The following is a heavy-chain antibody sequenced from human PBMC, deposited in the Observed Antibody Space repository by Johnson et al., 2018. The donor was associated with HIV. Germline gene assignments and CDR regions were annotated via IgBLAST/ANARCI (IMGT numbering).Heavy chain of an antibody. J-gene: IGHJ3*02. CDR1: GFTFSNYG. V-gene: IGHV3-30*02. CDR3: VYDSSGYYAFDM. D-gene: IGHD3-22*01. CDR2: IRYDGIIK. Sequence: QVQLVESGGGVVRPGGSLRLSCAASGFTFSNYGMHWVRQAPGKGLEWVTFIRYDGIIKYYAESVKGRFTISRDNSKNTLSLQMNSLRAEDTAVYYCVYDSSGYYAFDMWGQGTMVTVSS.